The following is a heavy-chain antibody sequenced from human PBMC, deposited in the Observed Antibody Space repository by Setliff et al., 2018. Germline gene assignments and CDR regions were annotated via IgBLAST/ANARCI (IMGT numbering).Heavy chain of an antibody. D-gene: IGHD6-19*01. V-gene: IGHV4-61*09. J-gene: IGHJ6*03. CDR1: GGSISSGDYY. CDR3: AREQWLDPPGYYYMDV. Sequence: SETLSLTCTVSGGSISSGDYYWSWIRQPAGKGLEWTGHIYIGGSANYNPSLKSRVTMSIDTSKNQFSLKLNSVTAADMAVYYCAREQWLDPPGYYYMDVWAKGTTVTVSS. CDR2: IYIGGSA.